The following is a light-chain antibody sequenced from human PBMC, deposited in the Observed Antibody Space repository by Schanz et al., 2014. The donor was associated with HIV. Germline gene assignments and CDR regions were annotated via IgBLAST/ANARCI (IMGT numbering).Light chain of an antibody. J-gene: IGLJ2*01. Sequence: QSALTQPASLSGSPGQSITISCTGTSIDVGGYDYVSWYQQHPDKAPRLIIYDVSNRPSGVSSRFSGSKSGSAASLTVSGLQAEDDADYYCSSYAGSNNLVFGGGTKVTVL. CDR1: SIDVGGYDY. V-gene: IGLV2-14*03. CDR3: SSYAGSNNLV. CDR2: DVS.